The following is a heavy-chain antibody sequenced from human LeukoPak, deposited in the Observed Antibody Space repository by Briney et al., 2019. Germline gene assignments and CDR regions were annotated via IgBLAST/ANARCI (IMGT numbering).Heavy chain of an antibody. D-gene: IGHD5-24*01. CDR2: IRSKAYGGTT. J-gene: IGHJ4*02. Sequence: GGSLRLSCAASGFTFSSYAMSWVRQAPGKGLEWVGFIRSKAYGGTTEYAASVKGRFTISRDDSKSIAYLQMNSLKTEDTAVYYCTRAREMATIIHWGQGTLVTVSS. CDR3: TRAREMATIIH. V-gene: IGHV3-49*04. CDR1: GFTFSSYA.